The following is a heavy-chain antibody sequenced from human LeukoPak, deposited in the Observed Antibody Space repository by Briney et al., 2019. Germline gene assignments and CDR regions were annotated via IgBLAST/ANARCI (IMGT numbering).Heavy chain of an antibody. V-gene: IGHV3-11*04. CDR3: ARDVSMVVVPISDAFDI. CDR1: GFTFSDYY. CDR2: ISSSGSTI. D-gene: IGHD2-2*01. Sequence: GGSLRLSCAASGFTFSDYYMSWIRQAPGKGLEWVSYISSSGSTIYYADSVKGRFTISRDNAKNSLYLQMNSLRAEDTAVYYCARDVSMVVVPISDAFDIWGQGTMVTVSS. J-gene: IGHJ3*02.